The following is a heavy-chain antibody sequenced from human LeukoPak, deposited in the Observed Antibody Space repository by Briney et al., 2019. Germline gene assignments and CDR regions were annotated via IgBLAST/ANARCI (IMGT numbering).Heavy chain of an antibody. Sequence: PSETLSLTCTVSGGSISNYYWNWIRQPPGKGLEWIGYIYYSGTTNYNPSLKSRVSMSVDTSKNQFSLKLSSVTAADTAVYYCARDGKVYDYVWGSYRSFDYWGQGTLVTVSS. V-gene: IGHV4-59*01. CDR3: ARDGKVYDYVWGSYRSFDY. CDR2: IYYSGTT. CDR1: GGSISNYY. D-gene: IGHD3-16*02. J-gene: IGHJ4*02.